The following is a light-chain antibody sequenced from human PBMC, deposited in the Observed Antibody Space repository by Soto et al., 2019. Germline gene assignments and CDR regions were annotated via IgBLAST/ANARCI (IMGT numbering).Light chain of an antibody. J-gene: IGKJ1*01. CDR1: QSLSSY. CDR3: QQYNSYPWT. Sequence: IQMTQSPSTLSASVVDRVTITCRASQSLSSYLAWYQQKPGKAPNLLIYDASNLESGVPSRFSGSGSGREVTLTMSSLQPDDFASYYCQQYNSYPWTFGLGTKLDI. CDR2: DAS. V-gene: IGKV1-5*01.